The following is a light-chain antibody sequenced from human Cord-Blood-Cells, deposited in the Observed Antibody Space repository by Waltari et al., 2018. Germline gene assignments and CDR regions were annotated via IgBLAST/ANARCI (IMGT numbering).Light chain of an antibody. Sequence: AIRMTQSPSSFSASTGDRVTITCRVSQGISSYLAWYQQKPGKAPKLLIYAASTLQRWVPSRFSGSGSGTDFTRTISCLQSEDFATYYCQQYYSYPRTFGQGTKVEIK. CDR1: QGISSY. V-gene: IGKV1-8*01. CDR3: QQYYSYPRT. J-gene: IGKJ1*01. CDR2: AAS.